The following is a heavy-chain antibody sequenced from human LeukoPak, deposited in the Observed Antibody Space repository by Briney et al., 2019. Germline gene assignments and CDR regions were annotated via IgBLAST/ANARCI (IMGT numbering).Heavy chain of an antibody. CDR3: TRRGSGSYLVDY. J-gene: IGHJ4*02. Sequence: GGSLRLSCAASGFTFNTYGMHWVRQASGKGLEWVGRIRSKANSYATAYAASVKGRFTISRDDSKNTAYLQMNSLKTEDTAVYYCTRRGSGSYLVDYWGQGTLVTVSS. CDR1: GFTFNTYG. V-gene: IGHV3-73*01. D-gene: IGHD1-26*01. CDR2: IRSKANSYAT.